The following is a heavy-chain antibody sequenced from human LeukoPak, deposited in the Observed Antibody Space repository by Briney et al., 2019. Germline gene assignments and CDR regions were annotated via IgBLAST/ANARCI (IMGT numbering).Heavy chain of an antibody. CDR3: AKDALTTVTTRSDY. CDR2: ISYDGSNK. Sequence: GGSLRLSCPASGFTFSSYGMHWVRQAPGKGLEWVAVISYDGSNKYYADSVKGRFTISRDNSKNTLYLQMNSLRAEDTAVYYCAKDALTTVTTRSDYWGQGTLVTVSS. D-gene: IGHD4-17*01. J-gene: IGHJ4*02. CDR1: GFTFSSYG. V-gene: IGHV3-30*18.